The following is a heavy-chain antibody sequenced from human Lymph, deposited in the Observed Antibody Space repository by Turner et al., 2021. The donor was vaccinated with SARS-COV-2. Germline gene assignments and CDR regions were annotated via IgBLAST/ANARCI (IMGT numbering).Heavy chain of an antibody. CDR2: IRGDGGGT. CDR1: GFTFSDYA. V-gene: IGHV3-43*02. Sequence: DVQLLESGGGVVQPGGSLRLSCAAAGFTFSDYAIHRVRQARGKGLEWVYIIRGDGGGTYYADSVKGRFTSSRDNSKNSLSLQMNSLRAEDTALYYCAKDPGYCSGGSCYSRTYFDFWGQGTLVTVSA. D-gene: IGHD2-15*01. CDR3: AKDPGYCSGGSCYSRTYFDF. J-gene: IGHJ4*02.